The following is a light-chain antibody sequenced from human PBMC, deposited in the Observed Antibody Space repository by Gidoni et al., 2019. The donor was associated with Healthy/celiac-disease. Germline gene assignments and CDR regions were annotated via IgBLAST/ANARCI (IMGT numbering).Light chain of an antibody. J-gene: IGKJ5*01. CDR1: QSASSY. CDR2: DAS. CDR3: QQRSNSIT. Sequence: ETVSTQSPATLSFSPGERATLSCRPSQSASSYLACYQQKPGKAPRLLIYDASTRTAGIPAMFSCSGSGTDFTLTISSQAAEDFAVYYCQQRSNSITFGQGTRLEIK. V-gene: IGKV3-11*01.